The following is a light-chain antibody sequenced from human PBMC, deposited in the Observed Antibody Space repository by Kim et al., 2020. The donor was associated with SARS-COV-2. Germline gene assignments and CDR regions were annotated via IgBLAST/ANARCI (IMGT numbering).Light chain of an antibody. J-gene: IGLJ3*02. V-gene: IGLV2-23*02. CDR1: IGAVGSYNL. CDR3: CSYAGSSNWV. Sequence: GHSITITCTGTIGAVGSYNLVSWYQQHPSNAPKLMSYEVSKRPSGVSNRFSGSKSGNTASLTISGLQAEDEADYYCCSYAGSSNWVFGGGTQLTVL. CDR2: EVS.